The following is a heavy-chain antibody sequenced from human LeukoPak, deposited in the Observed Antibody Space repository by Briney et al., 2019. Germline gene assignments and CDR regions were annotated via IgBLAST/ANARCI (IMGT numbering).Heavy chain of an antibody. CDR2: ISYDGSNK. CDR1: GFTFSSYA. D-gene: IGHD3-22*01. J-gene: IGHJ5*02. CDR3: ARDYYDSSGYYRFDP. Sequence: GGSLRLSCAASGFTFSSYAMHWVRQAPGKGLEWVAVISYDGSNKYYADSVKGRFTTSRDNSKNTLYLQMNSLRAEDTAVYYCARDYYDSSGYYRFDPWGQGTLVTVSS. V-gene: IGHV3-30-3*01.